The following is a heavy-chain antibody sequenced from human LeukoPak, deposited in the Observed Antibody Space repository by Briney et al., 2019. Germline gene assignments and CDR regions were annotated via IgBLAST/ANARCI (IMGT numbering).Heavy chain of an antibody. CDR3: ASQRWLQSSFDY. CDR1: GFTFSSYS. CDR2: ISSSSSTI. Sequence: GGSLRLSCAASGFTFSSYSMNWVRQAPGKGREGVSYISSSSSTIYYADSVKGRFTISRDNAKNTLYLQMNSLRAEDTAVYYCASQRWLQSSFDYWGQGSLVTVSS. V-gene: IGHV3-48*04. D-gene: IGHD5-24*01. J-gene: IGHJ4*02.